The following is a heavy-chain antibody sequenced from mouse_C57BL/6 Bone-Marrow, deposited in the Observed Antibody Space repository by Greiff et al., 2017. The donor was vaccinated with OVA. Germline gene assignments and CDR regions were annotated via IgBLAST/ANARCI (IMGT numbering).Heavy chain of an antibody. CDR2: IRLKSDNYAT. CDR3: TGPPEGAMDY. CDR1: GFTFSNYW. V-gene: IGHV6-3*01. Sequence: EVKLMESGGGLVQPGGSMKLSCVASGFTFSNYWMNWVRQYPEQGLEWVAQIRLKSDNYATHYAESVKGRFTISRDDSKSSVYLQMNNLRAEDTGMYYCTGPPEGAMDYWGQGTSVTVSS. J-gene: IGHJ4*01.